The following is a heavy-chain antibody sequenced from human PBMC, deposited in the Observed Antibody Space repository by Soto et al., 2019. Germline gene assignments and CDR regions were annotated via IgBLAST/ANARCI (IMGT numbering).Heavy chain of an antibody. J-gene: IGHJ5*02. CDR2: ISGSGFKK. CDR1: GFIFENFG. Sequence: LRLSCAASGFIFENFGMSWVRQAPGKGLEWISSISGSGFKKYYADSVKGRFTISRDNSKSTVYLELNNLSAEDTAVYHCAKNQGVELVPLATVDWFDPWGQGSVVTVST. D-gene: IGHD1-26*01. V-gene: IGHV3-23*01. CDR3: AKNQGVELVPLATVDWFDP.